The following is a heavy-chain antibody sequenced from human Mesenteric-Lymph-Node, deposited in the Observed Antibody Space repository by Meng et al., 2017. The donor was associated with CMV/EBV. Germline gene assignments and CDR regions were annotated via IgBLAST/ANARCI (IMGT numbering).Heavy chain of an antibody. V-gene: IGHV3-15*01. Sequence: GESLKISCAASGFSVTNAWMNWVRQAPGKGLQWVGRIRSKGSGGTTDYAAPVKGRFTISRDDSKNTLYLQMNSLKTEDTAVYYCTTAGYYDFWSGYYVDYWGQGTLVTVSS. CDR1: GFSVTNAW. CDR3: TTAGYYDFWSGYYVDY. D-gene: IGHD3-3*01. CDR2: IRSKGSGGTT. J-gene: IGHJ4*02.